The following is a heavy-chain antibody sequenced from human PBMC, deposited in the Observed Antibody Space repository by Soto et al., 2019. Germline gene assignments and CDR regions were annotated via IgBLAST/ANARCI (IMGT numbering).Heavy chain of an antibody. J-gene: IGHJ4*02. D-gene: IGHD6-6*01. Sequence: ASVKVSCKASGYTFTSYAMHWVRQAPGQRLEWMGWINAGNGNTKYSQKFQGRVTITRDTSASTAYMELSSLRSEDTAVYYCARDLDGAARPNDYWGQGTLVTVSS. CDR1: GYTFTSYA. V-gene: IGHV1-3*01. CDR2: INAGNGNT. CDR3: ARDLDGAARPNDY.